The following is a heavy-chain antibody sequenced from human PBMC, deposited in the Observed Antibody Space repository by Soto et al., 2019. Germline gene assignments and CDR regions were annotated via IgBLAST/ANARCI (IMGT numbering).Heavy chain of an antibody. Sequence: SLRLSCAASGFTFSSYAMHWVRQAPGKGLEWVAVISYDGSNKYYADSVKGRFTISRDNSKNTLYLQMNSLRAEDTAVYYCARVSASSGWDFDYWGQGTLVTVSS. D-gene: IGHD6-19*01. V-gene: IGHV3-30-3*01. CDR3: ARVSASSGWDFDY. CDR2: ISYDGSNK. J-gene: IGHJ4*02. CDR1: GFTFSSYA.